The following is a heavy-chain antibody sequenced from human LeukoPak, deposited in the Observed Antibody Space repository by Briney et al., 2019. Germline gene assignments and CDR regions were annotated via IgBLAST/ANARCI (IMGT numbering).Heavy chain of an antibody. CDR2: ISSGGSTI. V-gene: IGHV3-48*03. CDR3: ARGDYYGSGSSSH. CDR1: GFTFSSYE. D-gene: IGHD3-10*01. J-gene: IGHJ4*02. Sequence: GGSLRLSCAASGFTFSSYEMNWVRQAPGKRLEWVSYISSGGSTIYYADSVKGRFTISRDNAKNSLYLQMNSLRAEDTAVYYCARGDYYGSGSSSHWGQGTLVTVSS.